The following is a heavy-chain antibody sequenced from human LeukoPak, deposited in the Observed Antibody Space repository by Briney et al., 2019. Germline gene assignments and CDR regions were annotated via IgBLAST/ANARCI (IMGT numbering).Heavy chain of an antibody. V-gene: IGHV3-23*01. CDR1: GFTFNTYA. CDR3: ARGRRDCSGDCYVAFDI. J-gene: IGHJ3*02. D-gene: IGHD2-21*02. CDR2: ISGSGETT. Sequence: PGGSLRLSCVATGFTFNTYAVTWVRQAPGKGLECVSGISGSGETTYYVDSVKGRFTISRDNSKNSLFLQMHSLRADDTAVYYCARGRRDCSGDCYVAFDIWGQGTMVTVSS.